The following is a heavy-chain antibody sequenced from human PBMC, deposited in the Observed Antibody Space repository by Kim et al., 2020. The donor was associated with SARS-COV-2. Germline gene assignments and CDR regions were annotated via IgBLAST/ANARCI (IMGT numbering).Heavy chain of an antibody. CDR3: SGDRWGYRSGWYDNYYGM. CDR1: EFTVSTTY. Sequence: GGSLRLSCVASEFTVSTTYMSWVRQAPGKGLQWVSTTHADGSTYYADSVKGRFTISRDNSKNILHHQMNFVRAEDTAVYYCSGDRWGYRSGWYDNYYGM. J-gene: IGHJ6*01. D-gene: IGHD6-19*01. CDR2: THADGST. V-gene: IGHV3-53*01.